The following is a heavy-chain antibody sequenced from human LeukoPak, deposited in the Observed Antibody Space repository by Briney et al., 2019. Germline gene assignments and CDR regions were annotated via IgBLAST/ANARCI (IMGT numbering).Heavy chain of an antibody. V-gene: IGHV7-4-1*02. J-gene: IGHJ4*02. D-gene: IGHD3-9*01. CDR2: INTNTGNP. CDR3: ARDYDILTGYPISFDY. Sequence: ASVKVSCKASGYTFTGYYMHWVRQAPGQGLEWMGWINTNTGNPTYAQGFTGRFVFSLDTSVSTAYLQISSLKAEDTAVYYCARDYDILTGYPISFDYWGQGTLVTVS. CDR1: GYTFTGYY.